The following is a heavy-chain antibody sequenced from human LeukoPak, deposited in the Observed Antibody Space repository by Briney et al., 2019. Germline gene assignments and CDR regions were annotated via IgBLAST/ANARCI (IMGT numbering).Heavy chain of an antibody. CDR1: GGSIISGDYY. CDR2: IYYSGST. D-gene: IGHD1-14*01. Sequence: TASETLSLTCTVSGGSIISGDYYWSWIRQPPGKGLERIGYIYYSGSTYYNPSLKSRVTISVDTSKNQFSLKLSSVTAADTAVYYCAREGTHDAFDVWGQATMVTVSS. V-gene: IGHV4-30-4*08. J-gene: IGHJ3*01. CDR3: AREGTHDAFDV.